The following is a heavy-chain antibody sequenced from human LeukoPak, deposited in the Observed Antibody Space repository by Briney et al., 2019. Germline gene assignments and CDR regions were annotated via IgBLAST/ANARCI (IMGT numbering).Heavy chain of an antibody. V-gene: IGHV1-69*04. CDR2: IIPILGIA. CDR3: ASYSGSYAFDY. J-gene: IGHJ4*02. Sequence: ASVKVSCKASGGTFSSYAISWVRQAPGQGLEWMGRIIPILGIANYAQKFQGRVTITADKSTSTAYMELSSLRSEDTAVYYCASYSGSYAFDYWGQGTLVTVSS. D-gene: IGHD1-26*01. CDR1: GGTFSSYA.